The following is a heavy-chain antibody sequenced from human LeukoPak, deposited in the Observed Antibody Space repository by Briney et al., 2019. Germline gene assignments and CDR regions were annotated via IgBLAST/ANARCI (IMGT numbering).Heavy chain of an antibody. V-gene: IGHV4-61*05. J-gene: IGHJ4*02. CDR1: GGSISSSSYY. CDR2: IYYSGST. D-gene: IGHD5-18*01. Sequence: PSETLSLTCTVSGGSISSSSYYWGWIRQPPGKGLEWIGYIYYSGSTNYNPSLKSRVTISVDTSKNQFSLKLSSVTAADTAVYYCARANGYGLLDCWGQGTLVTVSS. CDR3: ARANGYGLLDC.